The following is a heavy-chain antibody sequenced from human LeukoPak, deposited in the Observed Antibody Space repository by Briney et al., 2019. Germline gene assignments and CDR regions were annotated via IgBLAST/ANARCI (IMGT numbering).Heavy chain of an antibody. J-gene: IGHJ4*02. V-gene: IGHV4-4*02. Sequence: PSETLSLTCAVPGGSISSSNWWSWVRQPPGKGLEWIGEIFHTGNTNYNPSLKSRVTISVDKSKKQFSLKLSSVAAADTAVYYCATEMYYDGSGPHFDYWGQGTLVTVSS. CDR2: IFHTGNT. CDR3: ATEMYYDGSGPHFDY. CDR1: GGSISSSNW. D-gene: IGHD3-22*01.